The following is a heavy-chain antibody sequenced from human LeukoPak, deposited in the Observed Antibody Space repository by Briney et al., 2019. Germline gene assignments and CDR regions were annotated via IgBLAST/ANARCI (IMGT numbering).Heavy chain of an antibody. Sequence: RASVKVSCKASDYTFTSYGISWVRQAPGQGLEWMGWISAYNGNTNYAQKLQGRVTVTTDTSTSTAYMELRSLRSDDTAVYYCARERSYSRAIHADYWGQGTLVTVSS. V-gene: IGHV1-18*01. CDR1: DYTFTSYG. D-gene: IGHD1-26*01. J-gene: IGHJ4*02. CDR2: ISAYNGNT. CDR3: ARERSYSRAIHADY.